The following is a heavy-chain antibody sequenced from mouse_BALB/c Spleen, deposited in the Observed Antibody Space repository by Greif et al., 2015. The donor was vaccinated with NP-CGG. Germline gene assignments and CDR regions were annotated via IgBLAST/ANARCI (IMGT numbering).Heavy chain of an antibody. J-gene: IGHJ4*01. CDR1: GHTFTDYA. CDR3: ASKGRYDTMDY. Sequence: QVQLKESGPELVRPGVSVKISCKGSGHTFTDYAMHWVKQSHAESLEWIGIISTYYNNTNFNQKFKGKATMTVDKSSSTAYMELARLTSEDSAIYYCASKGRYDTMDYWGQGTSVTVSS. D-gene: IGHD2-14*01. V-gene: IGHV1-67*01. CDR2: ISTYYNNT.